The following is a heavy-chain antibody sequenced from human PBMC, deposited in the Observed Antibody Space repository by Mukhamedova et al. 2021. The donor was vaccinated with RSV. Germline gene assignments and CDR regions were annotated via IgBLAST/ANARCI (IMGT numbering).Heavy chain of an antibody. D-gene: IGHD2-21*01. J-gene: IGHJ4*02. Sequence: YYADSVRGRFTISRDNSKNMLFLQMNSLRAEDMAVYYCAKDRGVIRPFDYWGQGTLVTVSS. V-gene: IGHV3-23*01. CDR3: AKDRGVIRPFDY.